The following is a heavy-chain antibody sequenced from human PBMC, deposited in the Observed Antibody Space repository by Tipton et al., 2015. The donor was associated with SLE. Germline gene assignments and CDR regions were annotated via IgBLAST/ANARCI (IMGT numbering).Heavy chain of an antibody. CDR1: GGSISSSDFY. CDR3: ARHGILTLVVYF. CDR2: IYYSGNT. D-gene: IGHD2-8*02. V-gene: IGHV4-39*07. J-gene: IGHJ4*02. Sequence: TLSLTCTVSGGSISSSDFYWAWIRQPPGKGLEWIGSIYYSGNTYYNPSLKNRVTISLDTSKNQFSLKLSSVTAADTAVYYCARHGILTLVVYFWGQGTLVSVSS.